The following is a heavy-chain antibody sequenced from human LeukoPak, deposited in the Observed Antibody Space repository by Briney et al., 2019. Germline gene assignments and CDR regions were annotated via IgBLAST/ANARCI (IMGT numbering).Heavy chain of an antibody. CDR2: IYYSGST. V-gene: IGHV4-39*07. D-gene: IGHD3-22*01. Sequence: SETLSLTCTVSGGSISSSSYHWGWIRQPPGKGLEWIGSIYYSGSTNYNPSLKSRVTISVDTSKNQFSLKLSSVTAADTAVYYCATYYYDSSGYYYFDYWGQGTLVTVSS. CDR3: ATYYYDSSGYYYFDY. J-gene: IGHJ4*02. CDR1: GGSISSSSYH.